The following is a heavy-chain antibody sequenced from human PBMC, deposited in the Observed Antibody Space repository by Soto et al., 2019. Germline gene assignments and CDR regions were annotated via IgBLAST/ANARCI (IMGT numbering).Heavy chain of an antibody. CDR1: GFTFSTYS. CDR2: ITKSSRTI. D-gene: IGHD5-12*01. J-gene: IGHJ6*02. Sequence: EVQLVESGGGLVQPGVPLRLSCAASGFTFSTYSMNWVRQAPGKGLEWISYITKSSRTIYYADSVKGQFTISRDNAKNSRYLKMSSLRAEDTAVYYCTRDHGYGYGMDVWGLGTTVTVSS. V-gene: IGHV3-48*01. CDR3: TRDHGYGYGMDV.